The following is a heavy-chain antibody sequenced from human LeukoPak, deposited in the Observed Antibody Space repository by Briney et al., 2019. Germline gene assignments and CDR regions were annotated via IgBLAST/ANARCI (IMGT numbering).Heavy chain of an antibody. V-gene: IGHV3-21*01. D-gene: IGHD4-23*01. CDR1: GFTFSSYS. CDR2: ISSSSSYI. CDR3: ARGLKFGGNSDGGFY. J-gene: IGHJ4*02. Sequence: GGSLRLSCAASGFTFSSYSMNWVRQAPGKGLEWVSSISSSSSYIYYADSVKGRFTISRDNAKNSLYLQMNSLRAEDTAVYYCARGLKFGGNSDGGFYWGQGTLVTVSS.